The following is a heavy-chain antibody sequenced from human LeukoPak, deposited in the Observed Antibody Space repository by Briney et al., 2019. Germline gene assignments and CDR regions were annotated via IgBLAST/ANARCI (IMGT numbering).Heavy chain of an antibody. CDR3: AKSGGSGLIDY. J-gene: IGHJ4*02. CDR2: IYSSGDT. D-gene: IGHD1-26*01. Sequence: NPSETPSLTCTVSGASISSNNYYWGWVRQPPGKGLEWIGNIYSSGDTYYNASLKSRVTIYIDTSKNQFSLNLSSVTAADTAVYYCAKSGGSGLIDYWGQGTLVTVSS. V-gene: IGHV4-39*05. CDR1: GASISSNNYY.